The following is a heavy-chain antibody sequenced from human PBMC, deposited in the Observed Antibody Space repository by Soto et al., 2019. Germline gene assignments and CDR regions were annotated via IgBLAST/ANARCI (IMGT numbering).Heavy chain of an antibody. CDR1: GGSISSYY. CDR3: AREEYSSSGGYYYYYGMDF. CDR2: IYYSGST. Sequence: SETLSLTCTVSGGSISSYYWSWIRQPPGKGLEWIGYIYYSGSTNYNPSLKSRVTISVDTSKNQFSLKLSSVTAADTAVYYCAREEYSSSGGYYYYYGMDFWGQGTTVTVSS. D-gene: IGHD6-6*01. V-gene: IGHV4-59*01. J-gene: IGHJ6*02.